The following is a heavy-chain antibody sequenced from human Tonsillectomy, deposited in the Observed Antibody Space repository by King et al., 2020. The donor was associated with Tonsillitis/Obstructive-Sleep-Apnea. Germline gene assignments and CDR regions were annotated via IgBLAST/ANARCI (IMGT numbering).Heavy chain of an antibody. J-gene: IGHJ4*02. Sequence: VQLQESGPGLVKPSETLSLTCTVSGGSISSYYWSWIRQPPGKGLEWIGYIYYSGSTNYNPSLKSRVTISVDTSKNQFSLKLSSVTAADTAVYYCARVGDDGYLFDYWGQGTLVTVSS. CDR3: ARVGDDGYLFDY. V-gene: IGHV4-59*01. D-gene: IGHD3-16*01. CDR2: IYYSGST. CDR1: GGSISSYY.